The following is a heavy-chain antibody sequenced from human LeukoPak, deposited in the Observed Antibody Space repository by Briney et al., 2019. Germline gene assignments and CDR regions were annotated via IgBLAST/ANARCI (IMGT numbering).Heavy chain of an antibody. D-gene: IGHD6-6*01. V-gene: IGHV3-23*01. CDR2: ISGSGGST. Sequence: PGGSLRLSCAASGFTFSSYAMSWVRQAPGKGLEWVSAISGSGGSTYYADSVKGRFTISRDNSKNTLYLQMNSLRAEDTAVYYYAKDEYSSTLLGYWGQGTMVTVSS. J-gene: IGHJ3*01. CDR1: GFTFSSYA. CDR3: AKDEYSSTLLGY.